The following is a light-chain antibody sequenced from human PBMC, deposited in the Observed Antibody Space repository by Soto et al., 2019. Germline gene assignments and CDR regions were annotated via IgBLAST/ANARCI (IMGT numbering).Light chain of an antibody. CDR1: NSNIENNY. Sequence: QSVLTQPPSVSSAPGPTVTIPCSGGNSNIENNYVSWYQHFPGTAPKLLIYEDNNRPSGIPDRFSGSKSGTSATLGITGLQTGDEADYYCVTWDGNLSAGVFGGGTKVTVL. CDR3: VTWDGNLSAGV. J-gene: IGLJ2*01. V-gene: IGLV1-51*02. CDR2: EDN.